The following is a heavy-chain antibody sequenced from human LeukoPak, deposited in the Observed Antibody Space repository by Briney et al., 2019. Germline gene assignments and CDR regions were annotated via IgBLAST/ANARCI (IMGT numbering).Heavy chain of an antibody. D-gene: IGHD3-3*01. CDR1: GFTFSSYW. V-gene: IGHV3-21*01. J-gene: IGHJ4*02. Sequence: GGSLRLSCAASGFTFSSYWMSWVRQAPGKGLEWVSSISSSSSYIYYADSVKGRFTISRDNAKNSLYLQMNSLRAEDTAVYYCAREPFWSGYYSNLHFDYWGQGTLVTVSS. CDR2: ISSSSSYI. CDR3: AREPFWSGYYSNLHFDY.